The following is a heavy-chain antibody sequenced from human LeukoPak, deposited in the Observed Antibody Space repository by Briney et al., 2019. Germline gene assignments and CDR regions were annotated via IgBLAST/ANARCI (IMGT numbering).Heavy chain of an antibody. D-gene: IGHD2-15*01. CDR2: VFHTGDT. CDR3: ARHPFATPFDH. J-gene: IGHJ4*02. Sequence: SETLSLTCAVSGDSINSFYWSWIRQPPGKGLEWIGYVFHTGDTNSNPSLKSRVAVSLDTSTSQVSLRLTSVTAADTAVYYCARHPFATPFDHWGRGILVTVSS. CDR1: GDSINSFY. V-gene: IGHV4-59*08.